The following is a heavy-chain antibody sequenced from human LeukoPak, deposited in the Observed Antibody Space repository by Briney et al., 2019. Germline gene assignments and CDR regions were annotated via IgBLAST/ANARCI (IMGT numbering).Heavy chain of an antibody. CDR1: GFTLSSYW. CDR3: ATSRTFDY. D-gene: IGHD2-8*01. J-gene: IGHJ4*02. CDR2: INSDGSST. V-gene: IGHV3-74*01. Sequence: GRSLRLSCAASGFTLSSYWMHWVRQIPGKGLVWVSGINSDGSSTSYADFVKGRFTISRDNAKNTVYLQMNSLRAEDTAVYYCATSRTFDYWGQGTLVTVSS.